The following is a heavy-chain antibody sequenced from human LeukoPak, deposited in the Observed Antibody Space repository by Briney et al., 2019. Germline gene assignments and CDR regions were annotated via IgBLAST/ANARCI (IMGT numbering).Heavy chain of an antibody. Sequence: GSLRLSCAASGFTFSSYWMSWVRQPPGKGLEWIGEINHSGSTNYNPSLKSRVTISVDTSKNQFSLKLSSVTAADTAVYYCARGSYYYDSSGYPLMHFDYWGQGTLVTVSS. CDR1: GFTFSSYW. CDR3: ARGSYYYDSSGYPLMHFDY. CDR2: INHSGST. J-gene: IGHJ4*02. V-gene: IGHV4-34*01. D-gene: IGHD3-22*01.